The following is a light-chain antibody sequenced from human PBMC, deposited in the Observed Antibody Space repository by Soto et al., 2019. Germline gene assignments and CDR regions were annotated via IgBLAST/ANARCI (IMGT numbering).Light chain of an antibody. CDR1: QSLLHSNGYNY. CDR3: MQALQTPIT. CDR2: LGS. J-gene: IGKJ5*01. V-gene: IGKV2-28*01. Sequence: DIVMTQSPLSLPFTPLDPSSISCRSSQSLLHSNGYNYLDWYLQKPGQSPQLLIYLGSNRASGVPDRFSGSGSGTDFTLKISRVEAEDVGVYYCMQALQTPITFGQGTRLEIK.